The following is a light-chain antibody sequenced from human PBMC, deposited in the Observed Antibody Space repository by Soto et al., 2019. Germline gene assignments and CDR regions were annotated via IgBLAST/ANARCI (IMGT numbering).Light chain of an antibody. CDR3: QPTYSPPFT. V-gene: IGKV1-39*01. J-gene: IGKJ2*01. Sequence: DIQMTHSPSSLSASVGDRVTITCRASHTFSSFLNWYQQKRGKPPTLLIYGAYSLRRGVPSRFTGSGGGAEFRLTISSLQPDDFGTYYCQPTYSPPFTFGQGTRLELK. CDR2: GAY. CDR1: HTFSSF.